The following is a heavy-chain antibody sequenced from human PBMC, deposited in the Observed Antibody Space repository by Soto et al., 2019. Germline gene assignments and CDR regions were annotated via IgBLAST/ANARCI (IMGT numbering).Heavy chain of an antibody. J-gene: IGHJ6*02. V-gene: IGHV4-59*01. CDR2: IYYSGST. D-gene: IGHD3-10*01. CDR3: ARDSTTVRSRGMDV. Sequence: SSETLSLTCTVSGGSISSYYWSWIRQPPGKGLGWIGYIYYSGSTNYNPSLKSRVTISVDTSKNQFSLKLSSVTAADTAVYYCARDSTTVRSRGMDVWGQGTTVTVSS. CDR1: GGSISSYY.